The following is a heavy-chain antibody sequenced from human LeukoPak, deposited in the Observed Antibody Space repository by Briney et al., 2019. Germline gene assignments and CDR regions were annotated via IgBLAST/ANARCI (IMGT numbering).Heavy chain of an antibody. D-gene: IGHD3-22*01. V-gene: IGHV1-24*01. CDR3: ATVYDSSDAFDI. Sequence: GASVKVSCKVSGYTLTELSMHWVRQAPGKGLEWMGGFDLEDGETIYAQKFQGRVTMTEDTSTDTAYMELSSPRSEDTAVYYCATVYDSSDAFDIWGQGTMVTVSS. CDR1: GYTLTELS. CDR2: FDLEDGET. J-gene: IGHJ3*02.